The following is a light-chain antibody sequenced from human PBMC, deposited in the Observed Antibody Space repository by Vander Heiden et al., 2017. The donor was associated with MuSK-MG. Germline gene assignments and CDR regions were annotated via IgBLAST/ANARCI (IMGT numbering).Light chain of an antibody. CDR3: QQDNSYPLT. V-gene: IGKV1-16*02. CDR1: EHSSNY. Sequence: DIQMTQSPSSLSASVGDRVTITCRSSEHSSNYVAWFQQKPGKAPKSLIYAAYTLQSGVPSKFRSLQPEDFTTYYCQQDNSYPLTFGGGTKVEIK. CDR2: AAY. J-gene: IGKJ4*01.